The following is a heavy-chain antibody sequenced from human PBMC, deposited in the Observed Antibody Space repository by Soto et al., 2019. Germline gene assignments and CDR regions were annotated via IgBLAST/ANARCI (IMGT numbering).Heavy chain of an antibody. V-gene: IGHV1-69*02. J-gene: IGHJ6*02. Sequence: QVQLVQSGAEVKKPGSSVKVSCKASGGTFSSYIITWVRQAPGQGLEWMGRIIPVLDVTYYAQRFQGSVTITADKSTSTAYMDLGGLRSEDTAIYYCAKSPNPVSATSSYYGMDVWGQGTTVTVSS. CDR1: GGTFSSYI. CDR2: IIPVLDVT. CDR3: AKSPNPVSATSSYYGMDV.